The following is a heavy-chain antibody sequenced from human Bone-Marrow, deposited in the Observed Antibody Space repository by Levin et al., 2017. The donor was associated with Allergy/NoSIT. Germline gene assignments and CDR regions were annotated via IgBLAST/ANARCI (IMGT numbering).Heavy chain of an antibody. V-gene: IGHV3-74*01. Sequence: LSLTCAASGFTFNTNWMHWVRQAPGKGLVWVSRINGDGGGTSYADAVKGRFTISRDNAKNTLYLQMDSLRAEDTAMYYCARDLGVTARSSDYWGRGTPVTVSS. CDR1: GFTFNTNW. D-gene: IGHD2-21*02. J-gene: IGHJ4*02. CDR3: ARDLGVTARSSDY. CDR2: INGDGGGT.